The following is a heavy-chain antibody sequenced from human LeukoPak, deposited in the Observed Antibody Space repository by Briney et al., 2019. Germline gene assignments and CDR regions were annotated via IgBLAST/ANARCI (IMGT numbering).Heavy chain of an antibody. D-gene: IGHD3-10*01. V-gene: IGHV3-23*01. CDR2: ITGSGGST. CDR3: AKGYYYGSGSQYNWFDP. Sequence: PGGSLRLSCAASGFTFSSYAMSWVRQAPGKGLEWVSAITGSGGSTYYADSVKGRFTISRDNSKNTLYLQMNSLRAEDTAVYYCAKGYYYGSGSQYNWFDPWGQGTLVTVSS. J-gene: IGHJ5*02. CDR1: GFTFSSYA.